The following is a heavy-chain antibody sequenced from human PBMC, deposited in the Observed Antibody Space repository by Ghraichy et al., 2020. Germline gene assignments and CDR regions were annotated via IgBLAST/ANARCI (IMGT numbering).Heavy chain of an antibody. CDR2: ISGSSGST. D-gene: IGHD2-21*02. J-gene: IGHJ5*02. V-gene: IGHV3-23*01. Sequence: GGSLRLSCAASGFTFSAYAMSWVRQTPGKGLEWVSDISGSSGSTNYADSVKGRFTISRDNSKNTLYLHMSSLRAEDTAVYYCAKWSTLTANWFDPRGQGTLVTVSS. CDR1: GFTFSAYA. CDR3: AKWSTLTANWFDP.